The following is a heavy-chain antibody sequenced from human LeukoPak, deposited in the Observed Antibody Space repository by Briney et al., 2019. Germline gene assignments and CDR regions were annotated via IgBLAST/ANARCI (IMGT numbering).Heavy chain of an antibody. J-gene: IGHJ4*02. V-gene: IGHV3-23*01. CDR2: ITGSGGST. Sequence: GGSLRLSCAASGFTFSSYAMSWVRQAPGKGLEWVSAITGSGGSTYYADSVKGRFTISRDNSKNTLYLQMNSLRSDDTAVYYCARGYSSGSYPYFDYWGQGTLVTVSS. D-gene: IGHD3-22*01. CDR3: ARGYSSGSYPYFDY. CDR1: GFTFSSYA.